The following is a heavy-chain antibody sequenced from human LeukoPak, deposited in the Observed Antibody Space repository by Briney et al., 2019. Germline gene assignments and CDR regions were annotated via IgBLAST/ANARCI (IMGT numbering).Heavy chain of an antibody. D-gene: IGHD3-22*01. V-gene: IGHV1-69*05. Sequence: GASVKVSCKASGGTFSSYAISWVRQAPGQGLEWMGGIIPIFGTANYAQKFQGRVTITTDESTSTAYMELSSLRSEDTAVYYCARDSGPYYYDSSGSTPEKGDYWGQGTLVTVSS. J-gene: IGHJ4*02. CDR3: ARDSGPYYYDSSGSTPEKGDY. CDR1: GGTFSSYA. CDR2: IIPIFGTA.